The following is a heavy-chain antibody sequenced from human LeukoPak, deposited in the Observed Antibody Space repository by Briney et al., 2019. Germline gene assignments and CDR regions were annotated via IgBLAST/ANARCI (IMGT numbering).Heavy chain of an antibody. Sequence: SETLSPTCDISGHSTTRGYYWAWFRQSPGKGPEWIATFFQSQKSFYNASLESRVIMSLDTSKSQFSLNLTSVTAADTAVYYCARVLPVPYLLDSWGQGTHVTVSS. CDR1: GHSTTRGYY. CDR3: ARVLPVPYLLDS. CDR2: FFQSQKS. V-gene: IGHV4-38-2*01. J-gene: IGHJ4*02. D-gene: IGHD3-10*02.